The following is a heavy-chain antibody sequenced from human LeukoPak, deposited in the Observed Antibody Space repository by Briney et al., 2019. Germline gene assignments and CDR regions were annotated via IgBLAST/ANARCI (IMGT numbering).Heavy chain of an antibody. J-gene: IGHJ4*02. Sequence: SETLSLTCTVSGGSISSSSYYWGWIRQPPGKGLEWIGSIYYSGSTYYNPSLKSRVTISVDTSKNQFSLKLSSVTAADTAVYYCARRASGSYYPFDYWGQGTLVTVSS. CDR3: ARRASGSYYPFDY. D-gene: IGHD1-26*01. CDR2: IYYSGST. V-gene: IGHV4-39*01. CDR1: GGSISSSSYY.